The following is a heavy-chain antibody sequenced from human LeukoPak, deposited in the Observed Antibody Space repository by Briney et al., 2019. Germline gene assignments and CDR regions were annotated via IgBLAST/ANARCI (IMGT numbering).Heavy chain of an antibody. J-gene: IGHJ3*02. CDR2: ISSSGSTI. Sequence: GGSLRLSCPASGFTFSNYGVHWVRQAPGKGLEWVSYISSSGSTIYYADSVKGRFTISRDNAKNSLYLQMNSLRAEDTAVYYCARDSHRDAFDIWGQGTMVTVSS. D-gene: IGHD1-14*01. CDR1: GFTFSNYG. V-gene: IGHV3-48*03. CDR3: ARDSHRDAFDI.